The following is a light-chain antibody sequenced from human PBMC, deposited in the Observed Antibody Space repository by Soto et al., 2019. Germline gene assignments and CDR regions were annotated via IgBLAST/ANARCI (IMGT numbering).Light chain of an antibody. Sequence: QSALTQPPSASGSPGQSVTISCTGTSSDIGGYNYVSWYQQHPGKAPKLMIYEVTKRPSGVPDRFSGSKSGNTASLTVSGLQAEDEADYYCSSYAGSNNLGVFGTGTKVPS. CDR3: SSYAGSNNLGV. CDR1: SSDIGGYNY. CDR2: EVT. V-gene: IGLV2-8*01. J-gene: IGLJ1*01.